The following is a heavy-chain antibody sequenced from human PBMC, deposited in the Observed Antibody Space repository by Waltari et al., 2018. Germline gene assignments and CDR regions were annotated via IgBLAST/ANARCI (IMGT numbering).Heavy chain of an antibody. CDR2: IYHTGSS. D-gene: IGHD6-25*01. Sequence: QVQLRESGPGLVRSAETLSLTGTGSGHSVDHGVYWAWLRQSPGCGLEWIASIYHTGSSHYNSSLKSRASISTDMSTKQFFLTLTHLTAADTAVYYCAEEGNTTAGLFDSWGQGTLVTVSS. CDR1: GHSVDHGVY. V-gene: IGHV4-38-2*02. J-gene: IGHJ4*02. CDR3: AEEGNTTAGLFDS.